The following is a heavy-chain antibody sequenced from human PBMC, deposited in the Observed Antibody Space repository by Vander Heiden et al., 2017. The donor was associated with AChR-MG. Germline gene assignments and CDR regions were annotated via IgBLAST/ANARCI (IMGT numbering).Heavy chain of an antibody. CDR3: ARDAPAYYGSGSYMDV. CDR2: ISSSGSTI. CDR1: GFTFSSSE. Sequence: EVQLVESGGGLVQPGGSLSLSCAASGFTFSSSEMNWVRQAPGKGLEWVSYISSSGSTIYYADSVKGRFTISRDNAKNSLYLQMNSLRAEDTAVYYCARDAPAYYGSGSYMDVWGKGTTVTVSS. J-gene: IGHJ6*03. D-gene: IGHD3-10*01. V-gene: IGHV3-48*03.